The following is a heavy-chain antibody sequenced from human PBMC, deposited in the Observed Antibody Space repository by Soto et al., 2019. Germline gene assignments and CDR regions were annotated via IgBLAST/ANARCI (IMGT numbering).Heavy chain of an antibody. Sequence: QVQLVQSGAEVKKPGSSVKVSCKASGGTFSSYAISWVRQAPGQGLEWMGGIIPIFGTANYAQKFQGRFRITADESTSTAYMELSSLRSEDTAVYYCAREEVKYSGSSINPTVLNTFDYWGQGTLVTVSS. J-gene: IGHJ4*02. CDR3: AREEVKYSGSSINPTVLNTFDY. D-gene: IGHD1-26*01. V-gene: IGHV1-69*01. CDR1: GGTFSSYA. CDR2: IIPIFGTA.